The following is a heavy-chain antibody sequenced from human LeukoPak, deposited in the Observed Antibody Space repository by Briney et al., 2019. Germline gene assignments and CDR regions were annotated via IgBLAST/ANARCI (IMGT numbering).Heavy chain of an antibody. V-gene: IGHV5-51*01. Sequence: GESLQISCKGSGYSFTSYWIGWVRQMPGKGLDWMGLIYPGDSDTRYSPSFQGQVTISADKSISTAYLQWSSLKASDTAMYYCAREVKGYYGSGSYYSNWFDPWGQGTLVTVSS. CDR1: GYSFTSYW. CDR3: AREVKGYYGSGSYYSNWFDP. J-gene: IGHJ5*02. D-gene: IGHD3-10*01. CDR2: IYPGDSDT.